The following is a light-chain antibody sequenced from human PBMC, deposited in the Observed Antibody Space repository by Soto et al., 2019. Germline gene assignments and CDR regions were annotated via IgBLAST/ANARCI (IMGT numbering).Light chain of an antibody. J-gene: IGKJ2*01. CDR1: QSVSSNF. V-gene: IGKV3-20*01. CDR2: DAS. CDR3: QQYGSSPYT. Sequence: EIVLTQSPGTLSLSPGERATLSCRASQSVSSNFLAWYQQKPGQAPRLLIYDASSRATGIPDRFSGSGSGTYFTLLISRLEPEDWAVYYCQQYGSSPYTVGQGTKLEIK.